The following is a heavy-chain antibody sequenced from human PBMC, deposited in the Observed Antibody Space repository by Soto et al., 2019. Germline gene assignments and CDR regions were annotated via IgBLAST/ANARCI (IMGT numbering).Heavy chain of an antibody. Sequence: PGGSLRLSCAASGFTFSNAWMNWVRQAPGKGLEWVGRIKSKTDGGTTDYAAPVKGRFTISRDDSKNTLYLQMNSLKTEDTAVYYCTSAHDYDSSGYYYFTWRHAILVTAPQ. CDR1: GFTFSNAW. CDR3: TSAHDYDSSGYYYFT. CDR2: IKSKTDGGTT. J-gene: IGHJ5*01. D-gene: IGHD3-22*01. V-gene: IGHV3-15*07.